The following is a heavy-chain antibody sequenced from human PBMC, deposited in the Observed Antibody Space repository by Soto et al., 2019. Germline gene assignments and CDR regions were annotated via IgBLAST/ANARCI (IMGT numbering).Heavy chain of an antibody. J-gene: IGHJ3*02. D-gene: IGHD2-8*01. V-gene: IGHV3-48*01. CDR1: GFTFSSYS. CDR3: ARGVGVSFDI. Sequence: EVQLVESGGGLVQPGGSLRLSCAASGFTFSSYSMNWVRQAPGKGLEGVSYISSSSSTIYYADSVKGRFTISRDNAKNSLYLQMNSLRAEDTAVYYCARGVGVSFDIWGQGTMVTVSS. CDR2: ISSSSSTI.